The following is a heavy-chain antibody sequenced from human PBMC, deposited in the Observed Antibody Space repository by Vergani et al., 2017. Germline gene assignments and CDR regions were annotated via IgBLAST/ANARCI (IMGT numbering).Heavy chain of an antibody. CDR2: IRSKNDGGTA. CDR1: GFTFSTYA. D-gene: IGHD2-2*02. J-gene: IGHJ4*02. Sequence: EVQLLESGGSLKQPGGSVRLSCAASGFTFSTYAMHWVRQAPGKGLEWIGRIRSKNDGGTADYAAPLKGRFTISRDDSKDSAFLLVNNLKTEDTAVYFCYTDYHDYWGQGTLVTVSS. CDR3: YTDYHDY. V-gene: IGHV3-15*01.